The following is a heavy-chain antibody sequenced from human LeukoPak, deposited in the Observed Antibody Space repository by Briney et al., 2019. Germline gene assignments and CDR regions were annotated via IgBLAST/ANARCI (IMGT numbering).Heavy chain of an antibody. Sequence: GSLRLSCAASGSTFSSYSMNWVRQAPGKGLEWVSSISSSSSYIYYADSVKGRFTISRDNAKNSLYLQMNSLRAEDTAVYYCASQYSSSWYLFGYWGQGTLVTVSS. CDR3: ASQYSSSWYLFGY. CDR1: GSTFSSYS. CDR2: ISSSSSYI. V-gene: IGHV3-21*01. J-gene: IGHJ4*02. D-gene: IGHD6-13*01.